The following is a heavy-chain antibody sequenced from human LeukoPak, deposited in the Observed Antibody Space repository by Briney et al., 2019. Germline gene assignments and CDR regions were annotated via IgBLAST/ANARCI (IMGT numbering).Heavy chain of an antibody. CDR2: IYTSGSI. J-gene: IGHJ4*02. CDR1: GGSISSYY. Sequence: SETLSLTCTVSGGSISSYYWSWIRQPAGKGLEWIGRIYTSGSINYNPSLKSRVTMSVDTSKNQFSLKLSSVTAADTAVYYCAREGYYSSGSYKDYWGQGTLVTVSS. D-gene: IGHD3-10*01. CDR3: AREGYYSSGSYKDY. V-gene: IGHV4-4*07.